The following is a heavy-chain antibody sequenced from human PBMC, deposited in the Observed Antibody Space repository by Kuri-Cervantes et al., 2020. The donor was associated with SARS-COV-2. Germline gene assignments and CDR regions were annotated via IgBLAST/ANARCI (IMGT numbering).Heavy chain of an antibody. Sequence: GESLKISCAASGFTFSTYWMTWVRQAPGKGLEWVANIDQNGNKNYYVDSVRGRFTISRDNAKNSLCLQMNSLRVEDTAVYYCAKDREDYAIDYWGQGTLVTVSS. D-gene: IGHD4-17*01. J-gene: IGHJ4*02. V-gene: IGHV3-7*05. CDR1: GFTFSTYW. CDR2: IDQNGNKN. CDR3: AKDREDYAIDY.